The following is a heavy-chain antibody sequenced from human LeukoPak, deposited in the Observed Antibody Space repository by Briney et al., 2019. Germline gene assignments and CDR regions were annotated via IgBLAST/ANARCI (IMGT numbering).Heavy chain of an antibody. Sequence: ASVKVSCKASGYTFTGYNMHWVRQAPGQGLEWMGWISAYNGNTNYAQKFQGRVTMTRDTSISTAYMELSRLRSDDTAVYYCARDRHSSSWPRNNWFDPWGQGTLVTVSS. V-gene: IGHV1-2*02. CDR1: GYTFTGYN. CDR2: ISAYNGNT. D-gene: IGHD6-13*01. J-gene: IGHJ5*02. CDR3: ARDRHSSSWPRNNWFDP.